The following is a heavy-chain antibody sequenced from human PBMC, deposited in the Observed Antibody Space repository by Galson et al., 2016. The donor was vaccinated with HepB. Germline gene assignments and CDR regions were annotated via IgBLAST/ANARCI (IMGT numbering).Heavy chain of an antibody. Sequence: SLRLSCAVSGFALSSYPIHWVRQAPGKGLEWVALTLDDGANAYNGDSVKGRFRISRDNSKNTVYLQMDSLRPEDTATYYCVRDGGEEIVPTIRENYFDYWGQGTLVTVSS. V-gene: IGHV3-30*04. J-gene: IGHJ4*02. CDR2: TLDDGANA. D-gene: IGHD5-12*01. CDR1: GFALSSYP. CDR3: VRDGGEEIVPTIRENYFDY.